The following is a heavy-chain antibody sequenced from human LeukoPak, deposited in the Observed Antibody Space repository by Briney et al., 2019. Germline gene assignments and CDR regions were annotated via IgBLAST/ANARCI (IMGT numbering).Heavy chain of an antibody. J-gene: IGHJ3*02. D-gene: IGHD4-17*01. CDR2: IYYSGST. Sequence: SSETLSLTCTVSGGSISSYYWSWIRQPPGKGLEWIGYIYYSGSTNYNPSLKSRVTISVDTSKNQFSLKLSSVTAADTAVYYCARVGYGDYSAFDIWGQGTMVTVSS. CDR3: ARVGYGDYSAFDI. CDR1: GGSISSYY. V-gene: IGHV4-59*01.